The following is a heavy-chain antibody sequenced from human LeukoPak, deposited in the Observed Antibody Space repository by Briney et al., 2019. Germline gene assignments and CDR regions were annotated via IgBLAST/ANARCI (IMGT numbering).Heavy chain of an antibody. D-gene: IGHD3-16*01. CDR1: GFTFSDYD. CDR2: ISYLSSHV. CDR3: GRAFPPLRTSSAGDL. Sequence: GGSLRLSCSASGFTFSDYDMNWVRQAPGKGLEWVSSISYLSSHVYYGDSVKGRFSISRDNAKNSLYLQMNSLGAENTAIYYCGRAFPPLRTSSAGDLWGQGILVTVSS. V-gene: IGHV3-21*01. J-gene: IGHJ4*02.